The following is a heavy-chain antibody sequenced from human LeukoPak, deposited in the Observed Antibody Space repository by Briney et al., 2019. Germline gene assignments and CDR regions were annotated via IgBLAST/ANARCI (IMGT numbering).Heavy chain of an antibody. J-gene: IGHJ6*04. CDR3: ASLYSSSWSYYSMDV. CDR1: GFTFSSYA. D-gene: IGHD6-13*01. V-gene: IGHV3-23*01. CDR2: ISGSGSST. Sequence: PGGSLRLSCAASGFTFSSYAMSWVRQAPGKGLEWVSAISGSGSSTYYADSVKGRFTISRDNSKNTLYLQMNSLRAEDTAVYYCASLYSSSWSYYSMDVWGKGTTVTVSS.